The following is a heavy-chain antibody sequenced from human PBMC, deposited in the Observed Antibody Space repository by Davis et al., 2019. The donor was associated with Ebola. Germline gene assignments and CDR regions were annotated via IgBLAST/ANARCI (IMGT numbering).Heavy chain of an antibody. CDR2: IYYSGSS. Sequence: PSETLSLTCTVSGGSISSGGYYWSWIRQHPGKGLKWIGNIYYSGSSYYNPSLKSRVTISVDTSKNQFSLKLSSVTAADTAVYYCARGPASYYYYMDVWGKGTTVTVSS. CDR3: ARGPASYYYYMDV. J-gene: IGHJ6*03. CDR1: GGSISSGGYY. V-gene: IGHV4-31*03.